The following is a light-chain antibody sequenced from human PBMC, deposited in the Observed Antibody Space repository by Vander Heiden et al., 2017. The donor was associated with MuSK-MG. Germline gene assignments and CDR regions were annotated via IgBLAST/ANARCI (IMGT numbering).Light chain of an antibody. CDR3: RQDNSYPLT. Sequence: DIQMTQSPSSLSASVGDRVTITCRASQGIRNALAWFQLKPGQAPKRLIYTASTLQNGVPSRFSGIGSGTEFTLTISSLQPEDFAAYFCRQDNSYPLTFGGGTTVEIK. J-gene: IGKJ4*01. V-gene: IGKV1-17*01. CDR2: TAS. CDR1: QGIRNA.